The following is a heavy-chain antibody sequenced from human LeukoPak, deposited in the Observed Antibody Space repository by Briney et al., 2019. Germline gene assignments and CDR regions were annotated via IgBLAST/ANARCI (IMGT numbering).Heavy chain of an antibody. J-gene: IGHJ4*02. CDR1: GFTLSSYA. D-gene: IGHD3-22*01. Sequence: PGGSLRLSCAASGFTLSSYAMSWVRQAPGKGLEWVSAISGSCGSTYYADSVKGRFTISRDNSKNTLYLQMNSLRAEDTAVYYCAKVPIVVVGKYDYWGQGTLVTVSS. V-gene: IGHV3-23*01. CDR2: ISGSCGST. CDR3: AKVPIVVVGKYDY.